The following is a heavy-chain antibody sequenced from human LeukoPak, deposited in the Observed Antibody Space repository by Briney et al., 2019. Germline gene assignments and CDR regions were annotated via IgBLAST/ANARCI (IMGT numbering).Heavy chain of an antibody. CDR2: IKEDGSGK. J-gene: IGHJ4*02. Sequence: GGSLRLSCAASGFTFSNYWLNWVRQAPGKGLEWVANIKEDGSGKYYVDSVKGRFTISRDNAKNSLFLQMNSLRAEDTAVYYCARTLRGGGALDYWGQGTLVTVSS. V-gene: IGHV3-7*03. CDR1: GFTFSNYW. D-gene: IGHD3-16*01. CDR3: ARTLRGGGALDY.